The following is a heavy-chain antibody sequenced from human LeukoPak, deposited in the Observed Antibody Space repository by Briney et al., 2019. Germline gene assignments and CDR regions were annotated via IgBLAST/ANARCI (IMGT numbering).Heavy chain of an antibody. CDR2: INYGDSTI. V-gene: IGHV3-48*03. Sequence: PGGSLRLSCAASGFTFSSYEMNWVRQAPGKGLEGVSYINYGDSTIYYADSVKGRFTISRDNAENSLYLQMNSLRAEDTAVYYCAREGGGIAAFDYWGQGTLVTVSS. D-gene: IGHD6-13*01. J-gene: IGHJ4*02. CDR3: AREGGGIAAFDY. CDR1: GFTFSSYE.